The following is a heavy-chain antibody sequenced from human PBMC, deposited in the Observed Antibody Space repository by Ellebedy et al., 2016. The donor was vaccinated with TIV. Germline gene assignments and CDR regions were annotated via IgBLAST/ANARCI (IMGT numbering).Heavy chain of an antibody. CDR1: GYTFTSYY. D-gene: IGHD6-13*01. V-gene: IGHV1-46*01. Sequence: AASVKVSCKASGYTFTSYYMHWVRQAPGQGLEWMGIINPSGGSTSNAQNIQGRVTMTRDTSTSTVYMELTSLRSEDTAVYYCARGGSGTDWYFDLWGRGALVTVSS. CDR2: INPSGGST. J-gene: IGHJ2*01. CDR3: ARGGSGTDWYFDL.